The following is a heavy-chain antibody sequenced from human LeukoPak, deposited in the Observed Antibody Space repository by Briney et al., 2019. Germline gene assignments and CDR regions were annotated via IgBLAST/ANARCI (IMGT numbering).Heavy chain of an antibody. CDR1: GYAFIDYY. J-gene: IGHJ4*02. V-gene: IGHV1-2*02. CDR2: VKPNSGDT. Sequence: ASLKVSCKASGYAFIDYYIHWVRQAPGQRLEWMGWVKPNSGDTKSAQKFQGRVTMNRDTNINSAYMEVKRRTSDDTAVYYCARGRSREASDGYCHFDYWGQGTLVTVSS. CDR3: ARGRSREASDGYCHFDY. D-gene: IGHD2-21*01.